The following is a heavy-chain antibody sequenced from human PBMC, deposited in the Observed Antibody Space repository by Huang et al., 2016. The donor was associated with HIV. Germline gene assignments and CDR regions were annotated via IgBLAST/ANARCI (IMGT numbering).Heavy chain of an antibody. D-gene: IGHD3-10*01. CDR1: GGSISSSGYY. Sequence: QLQLQQSGPGLVKPSETLSLTCSVSGGSISSSGYYWEWIRQPPGKGLVCVGSIFYPGTVYYNPSLKSRPTISIDASEGRFSLNLTSVTAADTALYFCARHRTSSYIDSWGRGSLVTVSS. J-gene: IGHJ4*02. V-gene: IGHV4-39*01. CDR3: ARHRTSSYIDS. CDR2: IFYPGTV.